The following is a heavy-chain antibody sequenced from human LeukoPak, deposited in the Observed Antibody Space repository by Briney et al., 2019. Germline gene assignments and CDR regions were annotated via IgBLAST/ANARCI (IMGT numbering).Heavy chain of an antibody. CDR1: GFTFSNAW. Sequence: GGSLRLSCAASGFTFSNAWMSWVRQAPGKGLEWVGRIKSKTDGGTTDYAAPVKGRFTISRDDSKNTLYLQMNSLKTEDTAVYYCYSFYYDSSGYYYEFDYWGQGTLVTVSS. CDR3: YSFYYDSSGYYYEFDY. J-gene: IGHJ4*02. CDR2: IKSKTDGGTT. V-gene: IGHV3-15*01. D-gene: IGHD3-22*01.